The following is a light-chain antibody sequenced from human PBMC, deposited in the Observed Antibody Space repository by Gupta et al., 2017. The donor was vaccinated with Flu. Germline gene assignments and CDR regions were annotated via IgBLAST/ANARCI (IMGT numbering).Light chain of an antibody. CDR3: QSYEV. CDR2: EDN. J-gene: IGLJ2*01. Sequence: CTRSSDSIANNYVHWYQQRPGTSPINLIYEDNQRPSWVPDRFSGSIDRSSNSASLTIAGLKTEDEADYYCQSYEVFGGGTKLTVL. V-gene: IGLV6-57*01. CDR1: SDSIANNY.